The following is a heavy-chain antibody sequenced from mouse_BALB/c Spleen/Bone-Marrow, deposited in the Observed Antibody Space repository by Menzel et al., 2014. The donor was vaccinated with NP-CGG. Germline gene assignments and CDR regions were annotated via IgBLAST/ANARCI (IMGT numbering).Heavy chain of an antibody. Sequence: VQGVESGAELARPGASVKMPCKASGYTFTSYTMHWVKQRPGQGLEWIGYINPSSGYTNYNQKFKDKATLTADKSSSTAYMQLSSLTSEDSAVYYCARFFYDYDGPWFAYWGQGTLVTVSA. CDR3: ARFFYDYDGPWFAY. D-gene: IGHD2-4*01. J-gene: IGHJ3*01. CDR1: GYTFTSYT. CDR2: INPSSGYT. V-gene: IGHV1-4*01.